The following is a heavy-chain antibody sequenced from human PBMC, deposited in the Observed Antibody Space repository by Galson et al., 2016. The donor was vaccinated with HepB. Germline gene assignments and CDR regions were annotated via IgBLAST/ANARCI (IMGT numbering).Heavy chain of an antibody. CDR1: GGSISSSHYY. CDR3: ARGLAAAWESLAY. D-gene: IGHD1-26*01. J-gene: IGHJ4*02. V-gene: IGHV4-39*07. Sequence: ETLSLTCTVSGGSISSSHYYCGWIRQPPGKGLEWIGNVYYSGSTYYNPSLKSRVTISVDTSKNQFSLRLTSVTAADTAVYYCARGLAAAWESLAYWGRGTLVSVSS. CDR2: VYYSGST.